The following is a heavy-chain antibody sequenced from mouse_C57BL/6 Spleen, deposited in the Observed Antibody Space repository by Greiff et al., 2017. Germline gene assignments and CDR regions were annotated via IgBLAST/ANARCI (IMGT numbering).Heavy chain of an antibody. Sequence: VQLQQPGAELVRPGSSVKLSCKASGYTFTSYWMHWVKQRPIQGLEWIGNIDPSDSETHYNQKFKDKATLTVDKSSSTAYMQLSSLTSEDSAVYYCARRGGLGLGRDLDVWAQGPRSPSPQ. CDR1: GYTFTSYW. J-gene: IGHJ1*03. CDR2: IDPSDSET. V-gene: IGHV1-52*01. CDR3: ARRGGLGLGRDLDV. D-gene: IGHD4-1*01.